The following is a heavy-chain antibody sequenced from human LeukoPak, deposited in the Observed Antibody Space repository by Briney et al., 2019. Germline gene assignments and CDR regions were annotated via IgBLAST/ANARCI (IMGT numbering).Heavy chain of an antibody. Sequence: PGGSLRLSCAASGTTVSSNYMSWVRQAPGKGLEWVSVIYSGGTTSYADSVKGRFTISRDNSKNTLYLQMNSLRAEDTAVYYCARGIPFGGWLDPWGQGTLVTVSS. J-gene: IGHJ5*02. D-gene: IGHD3-16*01. CDR3: ARGIPFGGWLDP. CDR2: IYSGGTT. V-gene: IGHV3-66*01. CDR1: GTTVSSNY.